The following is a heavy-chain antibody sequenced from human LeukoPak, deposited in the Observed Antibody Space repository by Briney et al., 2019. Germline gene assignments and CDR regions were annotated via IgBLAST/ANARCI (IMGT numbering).Heavy chain of an antibody. Sequence: SQTLSLTCTVSGGSISSGNYWWSWIRQHPGKGLEWIGYIYYSGSTLYNPSLQSRASISVDTSKNQFSLRLNSVTAADTAVYYCAISDGYCSSTTCYNPFDYWGQGTLVTVSS. V-gene: IGHV4-31*03. CDR1: GGSISSGNYW. CDR2: IYYSGST. J-gene: IGHJ4*02. CDR3: AISDGYCSSTTCYNPFDY. D-gene: IGHD2-2*02.